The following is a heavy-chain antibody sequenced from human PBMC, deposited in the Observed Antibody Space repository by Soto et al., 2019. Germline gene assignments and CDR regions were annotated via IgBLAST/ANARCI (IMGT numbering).Heavy chain of an antibody. D-gene: IGHD6-19*01. V-gene: IGHV3-23*01. Sequence: GGSLRLSCAASGFTFSNYAMPWVRQAAGKGLEWVSSISGPGGSTYYADSVQGRFTISRDDSKNTLFLQMNSLRAEDTALYYCAREERIAVAGTDTWGQGILVTVSS. J-gene: IGHJ5*02. CDR3: AREERIAVAGTDT. CDR1: GFTFSNYA. CDR2: ISGPGGST.